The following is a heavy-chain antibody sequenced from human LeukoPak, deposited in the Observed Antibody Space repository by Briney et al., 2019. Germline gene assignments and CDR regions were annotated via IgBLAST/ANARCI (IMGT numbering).Heavy chain of an antibody. Sequence: SETLSLTCAVSGGSISSSNWWSWVRQPPGKGLEWIGEIYHSGSTNYNPSLKSRVTISVDKSKNQFSLKLSSVTAADTAVYYCATYRITGTDPDYWGQGTLVTVSS. CDR2: IYHSGST. CDR1: GGSISSSNW. CDR3: ATYRITGTDPDY. D-gene: IGHD1-20*01. J-gene: IGHJ4*02. V-gene: IGHV4-4*02.